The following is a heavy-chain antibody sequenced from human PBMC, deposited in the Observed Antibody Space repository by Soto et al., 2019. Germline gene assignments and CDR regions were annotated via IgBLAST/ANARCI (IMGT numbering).Heavy chain of an antibody. CDR3: ARGHDFWSGLYYMDV. J-gene: IGHJ6*03. V-gene: IGHV1-3*01. Sequence: QVPLVQSGAEVKKPGASVKVSCKASGYTFTSYAMHWVRQAPGQRLEWMGWINAGNGNTKYSQKFQGRVIITRDTSASTAYMELSSLRSEDTAVYYCARGHDFWSGLYYMDVWGKGTTVTVSS. D-gene: IGHD3-3*01. CDR1: GYTFTSYA. CDR2: INAGNGNT.